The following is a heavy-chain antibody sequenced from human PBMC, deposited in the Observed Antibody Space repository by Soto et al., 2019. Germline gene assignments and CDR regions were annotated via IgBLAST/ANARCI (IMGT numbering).Heavy chain of an antibody. J-gene: IGHJ4*02. CDR1: GYTFTSYD. V-gene: IGHV1-8*01. D-gene: IGHD6-6*01. CDR3: ARTSSIAHAGVGY. Sequence: GASVKVSCKASGYTFTSYDIDWVRQATGQGLEWMGWMNPNSGNTGYAQKFQGRVTMTRNTSISTAYMELSSLRSEDTAVYYCARTSSIAHAGVGYWGQGTLVTVSS. CDR2: MNPNSGNT.